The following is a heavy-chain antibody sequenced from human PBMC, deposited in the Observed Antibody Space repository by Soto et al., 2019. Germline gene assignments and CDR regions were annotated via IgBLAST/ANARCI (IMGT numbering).Heavy chain of an antibody. CDR1: GYTFTSYG. D-gene: IGHD3-3*01. CDR2: ISAYNGNT. J-gene: IGHJ5*02. Sequence: ASVKVSCKASGYTFTSYGISWVRQAPGQGLEWMGWISAYNGNTNYAQKLQGRVTMTTDTSTSTAYMELRSLRSDDTAVYYFAVTNYDFWSGTPYNWFDPWGQGTLVTVSS. CDR3: AVTNYDFWSGTPYNWFDP. V-gene: IGHV1-18*01.